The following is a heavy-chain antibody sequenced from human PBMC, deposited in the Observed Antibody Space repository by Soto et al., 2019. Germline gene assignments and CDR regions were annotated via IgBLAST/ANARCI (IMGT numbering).Heavy chain of an antibody. Sequence: QVQLQQWGAGLLKPSETLSLTCPVYGGSFSGYYWSWIRQPPGKGLEWIGEINHSGSTNYNPSLKSRVTISVDTSKNQFSLKLSSVTAADTAVYYCARGLVVVTSWFDPWGQGTLVTVSS. CDR3: ARGLVVVTSWFDP. V-gene: IGHV4-34*01. J-gene: IGHJ5*02. CDR2: INHSGST. D-gene: IGHD3-22*01. CDR1: GGSFSGYY.